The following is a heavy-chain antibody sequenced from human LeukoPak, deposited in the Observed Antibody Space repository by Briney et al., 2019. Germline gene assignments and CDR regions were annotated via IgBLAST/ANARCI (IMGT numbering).Heavy chain of an antibody. CDR2: ISSSSSYI. CDR3: AKGVATTRTLYFDY. D-gene: IGHD5-12*01. V-gene: IGHV3-21*01. CDR1: GFTFSSYS. J-gene: IGHJ4*02. Sequence: GGSLRLSCAASGFTFSSYSMNWVRQAPGKGLEWVSSISSSSSYIYYADSVKGRFTISRDNAKNSLYLQMNSLRAEDTAVYYCAKGVATTRTLYFDYWGQGTLVTVSS.